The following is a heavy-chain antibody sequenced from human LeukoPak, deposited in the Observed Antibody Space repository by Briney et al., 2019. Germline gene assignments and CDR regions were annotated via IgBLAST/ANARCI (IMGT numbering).Heavy chain of an antibody. CDR1: RFTLSNYW. J-gene: IGHJ4*02. Sequence: GGSLRLSCAASRFTLSNYWMSWVRQAPGKGLEWVANIKQDGSETYYVDSVKGRFTISRDNAKNSLSLQMNSLRAEDTAVYYCARQRGSGCLDYWGQGTPVTVSS. D-gene: IGHD6-19*01. V-gene: IGHV3-7*01. CDR3: ARQRGSGCLDY. CDR2: IKQDGSET.